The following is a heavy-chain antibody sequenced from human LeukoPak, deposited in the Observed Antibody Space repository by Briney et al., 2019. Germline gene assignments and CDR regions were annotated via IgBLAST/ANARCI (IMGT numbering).Heavy chain of an antibody. CDR3: ARFPGDSYSSGESY. CDR2: IIPILGIA. V-gene: IGHV1-69*04. CDR1: GGTFSSYA. D-gene: IGHD6-19*01. J-gene: IGHJ4*02. Sequence: GASVKVSCKASGGTFSSYAISWVRQAPGQGLEWMGRIIPILGIANYAQKFQGRVTITADKSTSTAYMELSSLRSEDTAVYYCARFPGDSYSSGESYWGQGTLVTFSS.